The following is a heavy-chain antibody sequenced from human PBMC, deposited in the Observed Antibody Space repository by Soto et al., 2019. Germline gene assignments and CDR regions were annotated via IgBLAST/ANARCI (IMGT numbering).Heavy chain of an antibody. D-gene: IGHD4-4*01. CDR1: GFTFSNYV. CDR2: ISYDGSNK. CDR3: ARDGGGMAASILQFDY. V-gene: IGHV3-30-3*01. Sequence: PGGSLRLSCAASGFTFSNYVMHWVRQAPGKGLEWVADISYDGSNKYYADFVKGRFTISRDNSKNTLYLQMNSLRDEDTAVYYCARDGGGMAASILQFDYWGQGVLVTVSS. J-gene: IGHJ4*02.